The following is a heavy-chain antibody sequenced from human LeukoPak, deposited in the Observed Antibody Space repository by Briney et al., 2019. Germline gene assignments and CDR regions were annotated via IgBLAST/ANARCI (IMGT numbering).Heavy chain of an antibody. J-gene: IGHJ4*02. D-gene: IGHD2-15*01. CDR3: ARVDCSGAICHSFDY. Sequence: SETLSLTCTVSGGSISSISYYWGWIRQPPGKGLEWIGSIYYSGNTYYNPSLKSRVTISVDTSKNQFSLRLSSVTAADTAVYCCARVDCSGAICHSFDYWGQGTLVTVSS. CDR1: GGSISSISYY. V-gene: IGHV4-39*07. CDR2: IYYSGNT.